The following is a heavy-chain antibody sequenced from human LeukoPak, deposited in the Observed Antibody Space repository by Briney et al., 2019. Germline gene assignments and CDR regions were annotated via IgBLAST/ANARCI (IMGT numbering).Heavy chain of an antibody. Sequence: SVKVSCKASGGTFSSYAISWVRQAPGQGLEWMGGIIFIFGTANYAQKFQGRVTINTDESTSTAYMELSSLRSEDTAVYYCARGLLGYYYDSSGYSAAFDIWGQGTMVTVSS. V-gene: IGHV1-69*05. CDR3: ARGLLGYYYDSSGYSAAFDI. CDR1: GGTFSSYA. J-gene: IGHJ3*02. D-gene: IGHD3-22*01. CDR2: IIFIFGTA.